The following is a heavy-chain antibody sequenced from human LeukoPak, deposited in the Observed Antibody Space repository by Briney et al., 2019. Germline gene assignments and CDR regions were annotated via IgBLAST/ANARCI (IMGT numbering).Heavy chain of an antibody. J-gene: IGHJ4*02. D-gene: IGHD3-22*01. CDR2: IYYSGST. V-gene: IGHV4-30-4*08. Sequence: PSETLSLTCTISGGSISSGDYYWSWIRQPPGKGLEWIGYIYYSGSTYYNPSLKSRVTISVDTSKNQFSLKLSSVTAADTAVYYCARLSTYYYDSSGYYYDYWGQGTLVTVSS. CDR3: ARLSTYYYDSSGYYYDY. CDR1: GGSISSGDYY.